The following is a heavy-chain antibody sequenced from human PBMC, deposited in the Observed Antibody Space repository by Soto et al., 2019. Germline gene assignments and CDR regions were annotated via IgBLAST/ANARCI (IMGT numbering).Heavy chain of an antibody. Sequence: SVKVSCKASGGTLSSYAISWVRQAPGQGLEWMGGIIPIFGTANYAQKFQGRVTITADESTSTAYMELSSLRSEDTAVYYCARGGGDIVVVVAATNFPYYYYGMDVWGQGTKVTVSS. J-gene: IGHJ6*02. CDR2: IIPIFGTA. V-gene: IGHV1-69*13. D-gene: IGHD2-15*01. CDR3: ARGGGDIVVVVAATNFPYYYYGMDV. CDR1: GGTLSSYA.